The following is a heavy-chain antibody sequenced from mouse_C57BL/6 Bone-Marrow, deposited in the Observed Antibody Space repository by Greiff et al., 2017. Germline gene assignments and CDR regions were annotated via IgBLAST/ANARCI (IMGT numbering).Heavy chain of an antibody. CDR2: ISDGGSYT. CDR3: ARGDDYDDGPYYAMDY. J-gene: IGHJ4*01. D-gene: IGHD2-4*01. CDR1: GFTFSSYA. Sequence: EVQLQESGGGLVKPGGSLKLSCAASGFTFSSYAMSWVRQTPEKRLEWVATISDGGSYTYYPDNVKGRFTISRDNATNNLYLQMSHLKSEDTAMYYCARGDDYDDGPYYAMDYWGQGTSVTVSS. V-gene: IGHV5-4*01.